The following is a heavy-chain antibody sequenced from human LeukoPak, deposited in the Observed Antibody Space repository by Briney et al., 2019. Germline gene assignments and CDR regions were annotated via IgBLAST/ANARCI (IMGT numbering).Heavy chain of an antibody. CDR1: GFTFSSYW. CDR2: IKQDGSEK. Sequence: GGSLRLSCAASGFTFSSYWMSWVRQAPGKGLEWVANIKQDGSEKYYVDSVKGRFTISRDNAKNSLYLQMNSLRAEDTAVYYCAKDPKYDFWSGYSSYYMDVWGKGTTVTVSS. V-gene: IGHV3-7*01. J-gene: IGHJ6*03. CDR3: AKDPKYDFWSGYSSYYMDV. D-gene: IGHD3-3*01.